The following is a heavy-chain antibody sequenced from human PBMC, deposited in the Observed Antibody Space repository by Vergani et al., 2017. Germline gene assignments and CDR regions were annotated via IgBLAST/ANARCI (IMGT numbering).Heavy chain of an antibody. D-gene: IGHD2-15*01. Sequence: QVQLVQSGAEVKKPGSSVKVSCKASGGTFSSYAISWVRQAPGQGLEWMGRIIPIFGTANYAQKFQCRVTITADESTSTAYMELSSLRSEDTAVYYCARAGRDCGGSCYNNWFDPWGQGTLVTVSS. CDR1: GGTFSSYA. V-gene: IGHV1-69*18. J-gene: IGHJ5*02. CDR3: ARAGRDCGGSCYNNWFDP. CDR2: IIPIFGTA.